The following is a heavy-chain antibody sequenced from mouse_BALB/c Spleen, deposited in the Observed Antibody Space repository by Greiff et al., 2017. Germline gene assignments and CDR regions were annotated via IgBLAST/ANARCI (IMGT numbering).Heavy chain of an antibody. CDR2: ISYSGST. CDR1: GDSITSGY. J-gene: IGHJ4*01. D-gene: IGHD1-1*02. V-gene: IGHV3-8*02. CDR3: ARYTGSYHYAMDY. Sequence: EVKLVESGPSLVKPSQTLSLTCSVTGDSITSGYWNWIRKFPGNKLEYMGYISYSGSTYYNPSLKSRISITRDTSKNQYYLQLNSVTTEDTATYYCARYTGSYHYAMDYWGQGTSVTVSS.